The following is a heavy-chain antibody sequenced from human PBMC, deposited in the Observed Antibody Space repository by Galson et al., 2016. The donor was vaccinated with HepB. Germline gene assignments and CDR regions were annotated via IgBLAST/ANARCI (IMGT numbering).Heavy chain of an antibody. CDR1: GDSVSSNSAT. CDR2: TYYRSKWYN. J-gene: IGHJ4*02. D-gene: IGHD6-13*01. Sequence: CAISGDSVSSNSATWNWIRQPPSRGLEWLGRTYYRSKWYNDYAVSVKSRITINPDTSKNQFSLQLNSVTPEDTAVYYCARGHLVVPFSFYFDYWGQGSLVTVSS. V-gene: IGHV6-1*01. CDR3: ARGHLVVPFSFYFDY.